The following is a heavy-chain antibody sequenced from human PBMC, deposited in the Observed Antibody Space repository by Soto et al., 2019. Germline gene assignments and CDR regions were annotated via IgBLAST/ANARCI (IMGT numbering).Heavy chain of an antibody. J-gene: IGHJ4*02. CDR1: GGTFSSYT. CDR2: IIPILGIA. CDR3: AVGDGYNYYFDY. Sequence: QVQLVHSGAEVKKPGSSVKVSCKASGGTFSSYTISWVRQAPGQGLEWMGRIIPILGIANYAQKFQGRVTITADKSTSTAYMELSSLRSEDTAVYYCAVGDGYNYYFDYWGQGTLVTVSS. V-gene: IGHV1-69*02. D-gene: IGHD5-12*01.